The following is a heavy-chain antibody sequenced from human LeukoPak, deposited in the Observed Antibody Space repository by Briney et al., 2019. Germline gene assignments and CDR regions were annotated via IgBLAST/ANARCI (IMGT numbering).Heavy chain of an antibody. CDR3: ARLYRDTAGSLAGMDV. CDR1: GFTFRDYN. J-gene: IGHJ6*02. Sequence: GGSLRLSCAASGFTFRDYNMNWVRQAPGKGLEWVSYISSSGATIYSADSVKGRFTISRDNAKISLYLQMTSLRAEDTAVYFCARLYRDTAGSLAGMDVWGRGTTVAVSS. D-gene: IGHD3-16*02. CDR2: ISSSGATI. V-gene: IGHV3-48*03.